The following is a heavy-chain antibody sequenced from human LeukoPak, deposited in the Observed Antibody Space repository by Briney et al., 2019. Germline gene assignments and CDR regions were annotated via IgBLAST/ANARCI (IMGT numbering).Heavy chain of an antibody. D-gene: IGHD5-18*01. V-gene: IGHV3-30*03. CDR1: GFTFSSYG. Sequence: PGGSLRLSCAASGFTFSSYGMPWVRQAPGKGLEWVAVISYDGSNKYYADSVKGRFTISRDNSKNTLYLQMNSLRAEDTAVYYCAIKGPSAMASYYYYGMDVWGQGTTVTVSS. CDR2: ISYDGSNK. J-gene: IGHJ6*02. CDR3: AIKGPSAMASYYYYGMDV.